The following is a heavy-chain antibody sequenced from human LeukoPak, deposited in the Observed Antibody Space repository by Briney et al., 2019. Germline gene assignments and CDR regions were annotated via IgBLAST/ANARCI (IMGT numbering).Heavy chain of an antibody. V-gene: IGHV3-21*01. J-gene: IGHJ4*02. Sequence: GGSLRLTCAASGFTFNTFNMNWVRQAPGKGLEWVSSITSGGDYIYYADSVKGRFTTSRDNAKNSLSLQLNSLRVEDTAVYYCARGHYDVLAASYKWTPDYWGQGTLVTVSS. CDR2: ITSGGDYI. CDR1: GFTFNTFN. D-gene: IGHD3-9*01. CDR3: ARGHYDVLAASYKWTPDY.